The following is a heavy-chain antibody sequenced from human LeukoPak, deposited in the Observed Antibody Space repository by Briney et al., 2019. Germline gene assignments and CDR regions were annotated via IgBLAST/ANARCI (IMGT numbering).Heavy chain of an antibody. V-gene: IGHV4-34*01. D-gene: IGHD6-19*01. J-gene: IGHJ6*02. CDR2: INHSGST. CDR1: GGSFSGYY. CDR3: ARVPRRGSGWYGPPYYYYGVDV. Sequence: SETLSLTCAVYGGSFSGYYWSWIRQPPGKGLEWIGEINHSGSTNYNPSLKSRVTISVDTSKNQFSLKLSSVTAADTAVYYCARVPRRGSGWYGPPYYYYGVDVWGQGTTVTVSS.